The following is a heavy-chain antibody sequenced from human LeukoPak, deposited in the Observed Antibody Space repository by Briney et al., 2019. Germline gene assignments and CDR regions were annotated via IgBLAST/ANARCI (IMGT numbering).Heavy chain of an antibody. CDR1: GFTFSSYS. D-gene: IGHD1-1*01. Sequence: PGGSLRLSCAASGFTFSSYSMNWVRQAPGKGLEWVSSISSSSSYIYYADSVKGRFTIPRDNAKNSLYLQMNSLRAEDTAVYYCARDKGKRNYYMDVWGKGTTVTVSS. J-gene: IGHJ6*03. V-gene: IGHV3-21*01. CDR3: ARDKGKRNYYMDV. CDR2: ISSSSSYI.